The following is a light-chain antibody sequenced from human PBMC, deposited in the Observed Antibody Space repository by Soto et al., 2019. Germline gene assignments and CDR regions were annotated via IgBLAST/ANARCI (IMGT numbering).Light chain of an antibody. Sequence: EIVLTQSPATLSLSPEERATLSCRASQSVSSYLAWYQQKPGQAPRLLIYDASNRATGVPARFSGSGSGTDFTLTISSLEPEDFAVYYCQHRSNWPLTFGGGTKVEIK. J-gene: IGKJ4*01. CDR1: QSVSSY. V-gene: IGKV3-11*01. CDR2: DAS. CDR3: QHRSNWPLT.